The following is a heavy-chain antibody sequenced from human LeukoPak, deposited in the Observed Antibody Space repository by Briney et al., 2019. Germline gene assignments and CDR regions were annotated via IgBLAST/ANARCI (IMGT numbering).Heavy chain of an antibody. V-gene: IGHV3-33*01. Sequence: PGRSLRLSCAASGFTFSSYVMHWVRQAPGKGLEWVAVIWYDGSNKYYADSVKGRFTISRDNSKNTLYLQMNSLRAEDTAVYYCARERQGIAEAGYFDYWGQGTLVTVSP. CDR1: GFTFSSYV. CDR3: ARERQGIAEAGYFDY. J-gene: IGHJ4*02. CDR2: IWYDGSNK. D-gene: IGHD6-19*01.